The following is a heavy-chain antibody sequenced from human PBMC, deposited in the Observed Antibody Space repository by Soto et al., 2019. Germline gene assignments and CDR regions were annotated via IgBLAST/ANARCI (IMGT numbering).Heavy chain of an antibody. CDR2: ISYDGSNK. J-gene: IGHJ4*02. V-gene: IGHV3-30-3*01. CDR3: ARDGYIAGAGTCFDY. D-gene: IGHD6-13*01. Sequence: QVQLVESGGGVVQPGRSLRLSCAASGFTFSSYAMHWVRQAPGKGLEWVAVISYDGSNKDYADSVKGRFTISRDNSKNTLYLQMNSRRAEDTAVYYCARDGYIAGAGTCFDYWGQGTVVTVSS. CDR1: GFTFSSYA.